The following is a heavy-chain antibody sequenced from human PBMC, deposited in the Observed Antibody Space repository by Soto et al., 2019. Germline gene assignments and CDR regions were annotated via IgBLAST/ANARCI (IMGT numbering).Heavy chain of an antibody. CDR3: ARLGEYYQSLHP. J-gene: IGHJ5*02. CDR2: IYYSGTT. V-gene: IGHV4-59*08. D-gene: IGHD2-2*01. Sequence: SETLSLTCTVSGGSISPYCWAWIRQPPGKGLELIGYIYYSGTTTYNPSLKSRVAISLETSKSQFSLRLSSVTASDTAVYYCARLGEYYQSLHPWGQGTLVNASS. CDR1: GGSISPYC.